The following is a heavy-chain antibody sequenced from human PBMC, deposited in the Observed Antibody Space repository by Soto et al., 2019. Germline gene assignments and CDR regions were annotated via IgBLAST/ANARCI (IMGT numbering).Heavy chain of an antibody. D-gene: IGHD1-26*01. Sequence: GGSLRLSCAASGFTFSSYGMHWVRQAPGKGLEWVAVISYDGSNKYYADSVKGRFTISRDNSKNTLYLQMNSLRAEDTAVYYCAKDLLLFFQFDHGMDVWGQGTTVTVSS. V-gene: IGHV3-30*18. CDR1: GFTFSSYG. CDR3: AKDLLLFFQFDHGMDV. J-gene: IGHJ6*02. CDR2: ISYDGSNK.